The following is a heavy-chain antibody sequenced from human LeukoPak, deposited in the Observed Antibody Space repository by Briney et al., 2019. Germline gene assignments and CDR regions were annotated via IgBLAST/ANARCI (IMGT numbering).Heavy chain of an antibody. Sequence: GESLQISCKGSGYSFNTYWIGWVRQMPGKGLEWMGIIYPGDSDTRYSPSFQGQVTISADKSISTAYLQWSSLKASDTAMYYCARLDGSGSYYNAYFDYWGQGTLVTVSS. V-gene: IGHV5-51*01. CDR3: ARLDGSGSYYNAYFDY. D-gene: IGHD3-10*01. CDR1: GYSFNTYW. CDR2: IYPGDSDT. J-gene: IGHJ4*02.